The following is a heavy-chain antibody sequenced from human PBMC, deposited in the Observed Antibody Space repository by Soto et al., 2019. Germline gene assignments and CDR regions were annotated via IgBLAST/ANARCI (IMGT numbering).Heavy chain of an antibody. CDR3: ARVSQWLVLFYYHYGMDV. V-gene: IGHV4-39*01. CDR1: GGSISSISYY. J-gene: IGHJ6*02. CDR2: INYSGST. D-gene: IGHD6-19*01. Sequence: SETLSLTCTVSGGSISSISYYWGWIRQPPGKGLEWIGNINYSGSTYYNPSLKSRVTISVDTSKNQFSLKLSSVTAADTAVYYCARVSQWLVLFYYHYGMDVWGQGTTVTVSS.